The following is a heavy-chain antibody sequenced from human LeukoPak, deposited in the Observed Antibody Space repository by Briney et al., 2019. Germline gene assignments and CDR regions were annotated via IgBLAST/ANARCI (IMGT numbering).Heavy chain of an antibody. V-gene: IGHV4-34*01. Sequence: SETLSLTCAVYGGSLSGYYLSWIRQPPGKGLEWIGEINHSGSTNYNPSLKSRVTISVDTSKNQFSLKLSSVTAADTAVYYCAAGAPGSGWYVGYWGQGTLVTVSS. J-gene: IGHJ4*02. D-gene: IGHD6-19*01. CDR3: AAGAPGSGWYVGY. CDR2: INHSGST. CDR1: GGSLSGYY.